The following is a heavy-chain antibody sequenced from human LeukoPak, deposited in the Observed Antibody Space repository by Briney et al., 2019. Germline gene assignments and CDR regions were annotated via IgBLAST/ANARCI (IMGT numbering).Heavy chain of an antibody. CDR1: GGSISSSSYY. J-gene: IGHJ4*02. D-gene: IGHD1-7*01. V-gene: IGHV4-39*01. Sequence: SETLSLTCTVSGGSISSSSYYWGWIRQPPGKGLEWVGRIYYSGSTHYNPSLESRVTISVDTSKNQFSLKLSSVTAADTAVYYCARQRSLTGTTPYFDYWGQGTLVTVSS. CDR3: ARQRSLTGTTPYFDY. CDR2: IYYSGST.